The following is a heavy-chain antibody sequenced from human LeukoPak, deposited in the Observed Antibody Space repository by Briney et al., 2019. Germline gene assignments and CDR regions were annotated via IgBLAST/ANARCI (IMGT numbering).Heavy chain of an antibody. CDR2: NYYGGTT. V-gene: IGHV4-59*01. CDR3: ARIYSSSWYFNWFDP. D-gene: IGHD6-13*01. CDR1: GSSINSYY. Sequence: SETLSLTCAFSGSSINSYYWSWIRQPPGKGLEWIGYNYYGGTTNYNPSLKSRVTISVDTSKNLFSLKLSSVTAADTAVYYCARIYSSSWYFNWFDPWGQGTLVTVSS. J-gene: IGHJ5*02.